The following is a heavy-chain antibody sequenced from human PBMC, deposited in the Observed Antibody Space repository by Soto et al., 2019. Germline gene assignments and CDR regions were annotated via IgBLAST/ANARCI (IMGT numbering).Heavy chain of an antibody. CDR1: GFTFSSYW. V-gene: IGHV3-74*01. Sequence: GGSLRLSCAASGFTFSSYWMHWVRQAPGKGLVWVSRINSDGSSTSYADSVKGRFTISRDNAKNTLYLQMNSLRAEDTAVYYFARGYCSSTSCPTIYGMDVWGQGTTVTVSS. J-gene: IGHJ6*02. CDR3: ARGYCSSTSCPTIYGMDV. D-gene: IGHD2-2*01. CDR2: INSDGSST.